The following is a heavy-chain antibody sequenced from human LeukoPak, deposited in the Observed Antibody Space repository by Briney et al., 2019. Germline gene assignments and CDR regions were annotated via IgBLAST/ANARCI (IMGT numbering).Heavy chain of an antibody. V-gene: IGHV1-46*01. D-gene: IGHD6-19*01. CDR3: ATANQWLVPFDY. Sequence: GASVKVSCKASGYTFTSYYMHWVRQAPGQGLEWMGIINPSGGSTSYAQKFQGRVTMTRDTFTSTVYMELSSLRSEDTAVYYCATANQWLVPFDYWGQGTLVTVSS. J-gene: IGHJ4*02. CDR1: GYTFTSYY. CDR2: INPSGGST.